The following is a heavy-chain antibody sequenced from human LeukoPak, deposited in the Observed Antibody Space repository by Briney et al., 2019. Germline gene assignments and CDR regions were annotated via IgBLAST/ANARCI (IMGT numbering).Heavy chain of an antibody. D-gene: IGHD6-19*01. CDR3: TSKQWVYYYMDV. CDR1: GGSISSSIYY. V-gene: IGHV4-39*01. J-gene: IGHJ6*03. Sequence: SETLSLTCTVSGGSISSSIYYWGWIRQPPGKGLEWIVSISYSGSTYYNPSLKSRVPISVDTSKNQFSLKLSSVTAADTAVYYCTSKQWVYYYMDVWGKGTTVTVSS. CDR2: ISYSGST.